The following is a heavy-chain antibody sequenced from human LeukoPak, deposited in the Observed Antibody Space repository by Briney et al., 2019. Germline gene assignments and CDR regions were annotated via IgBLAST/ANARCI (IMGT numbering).Heavy chain of an antibody. CDR3: ARASPLWFGELLHNWFDP. CDR2: INSGGSST. J-gene: IGHJ5*02. CDR1: GFTFSSYW. Sequence: GGSLRLSCAASGFTFSSYWMHWVRQAPGKGLVWVSRINSGGSSTSYADSVKGRFTISRDNAKNTLYLQMNSLRAEDTAVYYCARASPLWFGELLHNWFDPWGQGTLVTVSS. D-gene: IGHD3-10*01. V-gene: IGHV3-74*01.